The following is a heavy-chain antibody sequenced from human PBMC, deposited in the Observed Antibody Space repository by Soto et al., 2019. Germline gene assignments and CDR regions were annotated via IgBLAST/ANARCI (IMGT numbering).Heavy chain of an antibody. Sequence: QLQLRESGPGLVQPSETLSLTCLVSGGSINNSTYYWGWIRQPPGKGLEWIGSIYYSGATYYNPSLTSRITFSMDRSKNHFSLKLTSVTAADTAIYYCAPVGIGTTTVDYWGQGTLVTVSS. J-gene: IGHJ4*02. V-gene: IGHV4-39*02. D-gene: IGHD5-12*01. CDR2: IYYSGAT. CDR1: GGSINNSTYY. CDR3: APVGIGTTTVDY.